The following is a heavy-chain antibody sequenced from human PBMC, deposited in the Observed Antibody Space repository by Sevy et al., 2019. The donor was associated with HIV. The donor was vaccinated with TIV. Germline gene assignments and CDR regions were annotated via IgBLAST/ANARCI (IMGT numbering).Heavy chain of an antibody. CDR1: GFTFSSHA. CDR2: ISDSGTTT. J-gene: IGHJ4*02. CDR3: ARAFTGGYQQPFDY. Sequence: GGSLRLSCAASGFTFSSHAMSWVRQAPGKGLEWVSAISDSGTTTYYEDSVKGRFTISRDNSKNTLYLQMDGLRAEDTAIYYRARAFTGGYQQPFDYWGQGTLVTVSS. V-gene: IGHV3-23*01. D-gene: IGHD1-26*01.